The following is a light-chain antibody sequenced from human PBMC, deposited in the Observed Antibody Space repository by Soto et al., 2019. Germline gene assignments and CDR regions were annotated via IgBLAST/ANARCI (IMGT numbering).Light chain of an antibody. CDR3: QQRSDWPST. J-gene: IGKJ4*01. CDR1: QSVSRY. Sequence: EIVLTQSPATLSLSPGERATLSCRASQSVSRYLAWYQQKPGQAPRLLLYDASNTATCIPARFSSSGSGTDFTLTISSLEPEDFAVYYCQQRSDWPSTFGGGTKVQIK. V-gene: IGKV3-11*01. CDR2: DAS.